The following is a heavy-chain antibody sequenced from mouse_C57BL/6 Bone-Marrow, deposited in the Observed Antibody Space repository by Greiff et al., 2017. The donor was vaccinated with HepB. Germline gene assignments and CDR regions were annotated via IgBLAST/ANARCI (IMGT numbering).Heavy chain of an antibody. CDR2: ISDGGSYT. CDR1: GFTFSSYA. D-gene: IGHD1-1*01. CDR3: ARDQDYYGSRDWYFDV. V-gene: IGHV5-4*01. Sequence: EVKLVESGGGLVKPGGSLKLSCAASGFTFSSYAMSWVRQTPEKRLEWVATISDGGSYTYYPDNVKGRFTISRDNAKNNLYLQMSHLKSEDTAMYYCARDQDYYGSRDWYFDVWGTGTTVTVSS. J-gene: IGHJ1*03.